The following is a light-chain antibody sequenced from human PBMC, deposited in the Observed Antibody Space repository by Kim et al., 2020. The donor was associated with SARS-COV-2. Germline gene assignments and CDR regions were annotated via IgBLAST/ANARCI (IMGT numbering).Light chain of an antibody. CDR3: QKYNSYSEVT. CDR2: KAS. J-gene: IGKJ4*01. CDR1: QSISSW. Sequence: DIQMTQSPSTLSASVGDRVTITCRASQSISSWSAWYQQKPGKAPKLLIYKASSLERGVPSRFSGSGSGTEFTLTISSLQPDDCATYYCQKYNSYSEVTFGGGTKVDIK. V-gene: IGKV1-5*03.